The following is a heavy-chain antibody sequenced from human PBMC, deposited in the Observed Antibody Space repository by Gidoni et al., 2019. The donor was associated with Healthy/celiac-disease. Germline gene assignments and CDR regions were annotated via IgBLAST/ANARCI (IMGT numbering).Heavy chain of an antibody. CDR2: IRSKAYGGTT. CDR3: TRDLPAPYYYDSSDKYPGGYYFDY. V-gene: IGHV3-49*03. D-gene: IGHD3-22*01. CDR1: GFTFGDYA. Sequence: EVQLVESGGGLVQPGRSLSLSCTASGFTFGDYAMSWFRQAPGKGLEWVGFIRSKAYGGTTEYAASVKGRFTISRDDSKSIAYLQMNSLKTEDTAVYYCTRDLPAPYYYDSSDKYPGGYYFDYWGQGTLVTVSS. J-gene: IGHJ4*02.